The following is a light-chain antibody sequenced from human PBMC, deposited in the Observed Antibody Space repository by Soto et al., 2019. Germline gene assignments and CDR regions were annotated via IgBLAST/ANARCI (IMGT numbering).Light chain of an antibody. J-gene: IGKJ1*01. CDR2: DAS. CDR3: QQYGSSPIT. Sequence: EIILTQSPATLSLSPGERATLSCGASQSVSSSYVAWYQHRPGLAPRLLIHDASSRATGIPDRFSGTKSGTDFTLTIRRLEPEDAAVCYCQQYGSSPITFGQGTKVDIK. CDR1: QSVSSSY. V-gene: IGKV3D-20*01.